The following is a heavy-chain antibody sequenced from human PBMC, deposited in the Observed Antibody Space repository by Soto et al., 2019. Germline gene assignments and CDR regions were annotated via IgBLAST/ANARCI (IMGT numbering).Heavy chain of an antibody. Sequence: QVQLQQWGAGLLKPSETLSLTCAVYGGSFSGYYWSWIRQPPGKGLEWIGEINHSGSTNYNQSLKSRVPISVDTSKNQFSMKLSSVTAADTAVYYCARGAAPRYCSGGSCRDYWGQGTLVTVSS. D-gene: IGHD2-15*01. V-gene: IGHV4-34*01. J-gene: IGHJ4*02. CDR1: GGSFSGYY. CDR2: INHSGST. CDR3: ARGAAPRYCSGGSCRDY.